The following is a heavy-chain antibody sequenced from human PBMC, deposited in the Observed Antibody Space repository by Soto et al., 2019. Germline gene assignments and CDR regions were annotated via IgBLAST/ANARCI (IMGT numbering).Heavy chain of an antibody. Sequence: GGSLRLSYAASGFTFIDCGVHRVRQAPGKGREEVGVISYDGMNKYYADSVKGRFTISRDNSKNTLYLQMNSLRAEDTAVYYCAKDGRFGAAPDDWGQGTLVTVSS. CDR3: AKDGRFGAAPDD. D-gene: IGHD3-3*01. CDR1: GFTFIDCG. CDR2: ISYDGMNK. J-gene: IGHJ4*02. V-gene: IGHV3-30*18.